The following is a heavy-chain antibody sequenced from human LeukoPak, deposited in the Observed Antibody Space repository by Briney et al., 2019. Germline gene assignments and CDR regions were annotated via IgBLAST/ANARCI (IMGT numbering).Heavy chain of an antibody. J-gene: IGHJ4*02. D-gene: IGHD6-13*01. CDR1: GYTFTDYY. V-gene: IGHV1-2*02. CDR3: ARDPGIAAAAPADY. CDR2: INPNSGGT. Sequence: ASVKVSCKASGYTFTDYYIHWVRQAPGQGLEWMGWINPNSGGTNYAQKFQGRVTITADESTSTAYMELSSLRSEDTAVYYCARDPGIAAAAPADYWGQGTLVTVSS.